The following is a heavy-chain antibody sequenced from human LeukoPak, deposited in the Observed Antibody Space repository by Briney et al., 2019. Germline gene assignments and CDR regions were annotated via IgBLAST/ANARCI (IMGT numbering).Heavy chain of an antibody. Sequence: GGSLRLSCAASGFTFSSYWMHWVRQAPGKGLVWVSRINSDGSSTSYADSVKGRFTISRDNAKNTPYLQMNSLRAEDTAVYYCAREGDGYNLDYWGQGTLVTVSS. J-gene: IGHJ4*02. CDR3: AREGDGYNLDY. CDR2: INSDGSST. D-gene: IGHD5-24*01. V-gene: IGHV3-74*01. CDR1: GFTFSSYW.